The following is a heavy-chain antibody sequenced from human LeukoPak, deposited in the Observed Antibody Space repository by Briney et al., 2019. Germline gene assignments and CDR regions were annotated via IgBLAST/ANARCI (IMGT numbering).Heavy chain of an antibody. CDR2: ISGSGGST. D-gene: IGHD2-2*01. CDR3: AKDGPRDIVVVPAADPYYFDY. Sequence: PGGSLRLSCVGSGFTFSTYEMTWVRQAPGKGLEWVSAISGSGGSTYYADSVKGRFTISRDNSKNTLYLQMNSLRAEDTAVYYCAKDGPRDIVVVPAADPYYFDYWGQGTLVTVSS. CDR1: GFTFSTYE. V-gene: IGHV3-23*01. J-gene: IGHJ4*02.